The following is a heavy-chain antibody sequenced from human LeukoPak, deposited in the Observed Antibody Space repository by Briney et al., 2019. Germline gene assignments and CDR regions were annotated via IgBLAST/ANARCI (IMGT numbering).Heavy chain of an antibody. CDR3: ARDRQGEAFDI. Sequence: ASVKVSCTSSGYTFTGYYMHWVRQAPGQGLELMGWINPNSGGTNYAQKFQGRVTMTRDTSISTAYMELSRLRSDDTAVYYCARDRQGEAFDIWGQGTMVTVSS. CDR2: INPNSGGT. CDR1: GYTFTGYY. J-gene: IGHJ3*02. D-gene: IGHD3-16*01. V-gene: IGHV1-2*02.